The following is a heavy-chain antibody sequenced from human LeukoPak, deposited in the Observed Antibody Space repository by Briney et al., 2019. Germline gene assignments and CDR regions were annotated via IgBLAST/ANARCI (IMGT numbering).Heavy chain of an antibody. Sequence: SEPLSLTCAVSGGSICSGGASWRWIRQPPGKGLELIGYIFHSGSTYYNPSLKSRVTISVDRSKNQFSLKLSSVTAADTAVYYCAGEYSSGWRFDYWGQGTLVTVSS. CDR3: AGEYSSGWRFDY. J-gene: IGHJ4*02. V-gene: IGHV4-30-2*01. CDR1: GGSICSGGAS. D-gene: IGHD6-19*01. CDR2: IFHSGST.